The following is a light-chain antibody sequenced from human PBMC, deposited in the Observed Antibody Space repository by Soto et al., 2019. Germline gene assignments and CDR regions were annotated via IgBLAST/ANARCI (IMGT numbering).Light chain of an antibody. CDR2: GAS. Sequence: EIVMTQSPATLSVSPGERATLSCRASQSVGTNLAWSQQKPGQAPRLLIYGASSRATGIPDRFSGSESGTDFTLTISRLEPEDFAVYYCQQYGTSPRTFGQGTKVDIK. CDR3: QQYGTSPRT. CDR1: QSVGTN. V-gene: IGKV3-20*01. J-gene: IGKJ1*01.